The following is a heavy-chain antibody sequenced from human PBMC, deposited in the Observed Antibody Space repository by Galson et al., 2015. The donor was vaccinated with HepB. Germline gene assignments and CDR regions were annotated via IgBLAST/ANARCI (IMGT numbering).Heavy chain of an antibody. Sequence: SLRLSCAASGFTFSSYSMNWVRQAPGKGLEWVSSISSSNSYIYYADSVKGRFTISRDNAKNSLYLQMNSLRAEDTAVYYCARGGTGGRWLQSRPPYYFDYWGQGTLVTVSS. V-gene: IGHV3-21*01. J-gene: IGHJ4*02. CDR3: ARGGTGGRWLQSRPPYYFDY. CDR2: ISSSNSYI. D-gene: IGHD5-24*01. CDR1: GFTFSSYS.